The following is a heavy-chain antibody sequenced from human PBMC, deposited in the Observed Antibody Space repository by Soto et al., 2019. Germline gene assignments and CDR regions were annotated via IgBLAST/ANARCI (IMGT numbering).Heavy chain of an antibody. CDR1: GGSISSGGYY. Sequence: KPSETLSLTCTVSGGSISSGGYYWSWIRQHPGKGLEWIGYIYYSGSTYYNPSLKSRVTISVDTSKNQFSLKLSSVTAADTAVYYCAREFLESGSSSGPFDYWGQGTLVTVSS. V-gene: IGHV4-31*03. D-gene: IGHD1-26*01. CDR3: AREFLESGSSSGPFDY. CDR2: IYYSGST. J-gene: IGHJ4*02.